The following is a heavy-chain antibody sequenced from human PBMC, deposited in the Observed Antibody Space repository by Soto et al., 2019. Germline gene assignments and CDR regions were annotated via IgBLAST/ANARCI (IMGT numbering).Heavy chain of an antibody. D-gene: IGHD3-9*01. Sequence: LRLSCAGSGFTVSGNYMSWVRRAPGKGLECVSILYFTGDASYADSVKGRFTVSGDNSRNTLFLQMNRLRVEDTAVYYCARPYSTDWGMHVWGQGTTVPVS. J-gene: IGHJ6*02. V-gene: IGHV3-53*01. CDR3: ARPYSTDWGMHV. CDR1: GFTVSGNY. CDR2: LYFTGDA.